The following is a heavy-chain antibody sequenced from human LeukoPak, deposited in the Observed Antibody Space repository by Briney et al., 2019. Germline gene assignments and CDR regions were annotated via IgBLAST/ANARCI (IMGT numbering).Heavy chain of an antibody. CDR3: ARDGDGYSDSLNY. CDR2: ISAYNGNT. CDR1: GYTFTSYG. D-gene: IGHD5-12*01. V-gene: IGHV1-18*01. J-gene: IGHJ4*02. Sequence: GASVKVSCKASGYTFTSYGISWVRQAPGQGLEWMGWISAYNGNTNYAQKLQGRVTMTTDTSTSTAYIELRSLRSDDTAVYYCARDGDGYSDSLNYWGQGTLVTVSS.